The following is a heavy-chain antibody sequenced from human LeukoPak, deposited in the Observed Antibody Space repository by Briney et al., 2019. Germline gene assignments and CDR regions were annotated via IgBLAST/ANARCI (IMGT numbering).Heavy chain of an antibody. J-gene: IGHJ4*02. Sequence: SETLSLTCTVSGGSISSGSYYWSWIRQPAGKGLEWIGRIYTSGSTNYNPSLKSRVTISVDTSKNQFSLKLSSVTAADTAVYYCARALGGCPANFDYWGQGTLATVSS. CDR2: IYTSGST. CDR1: GGSISSGSYY. V-gene: IGHV4-61*02. CDR3: ARALGGCPANFDY. D-gene: IGHD1-26*01.